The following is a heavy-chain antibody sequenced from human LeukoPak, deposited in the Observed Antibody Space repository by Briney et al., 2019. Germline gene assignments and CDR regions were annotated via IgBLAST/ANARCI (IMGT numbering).Heavy chain of an antibody. D-gene: IGHD3-10*01. CDR2: ISGSGDST. J-gene: IGHJ4*02. Sequence: GGSLRLSCAASGFTFSSYAMSWARQAPGKGLEWVSTISGSGDSTYYADSVKGRFTISRDDSKNTLNLQMNSLRADDTAVYYCARLRGNTMVEYWGQGTLVTVSS. CDR1: GFTFSSYA. V-gene: IGHV3-23*01. CDR3: ARLRGNTMVEY.